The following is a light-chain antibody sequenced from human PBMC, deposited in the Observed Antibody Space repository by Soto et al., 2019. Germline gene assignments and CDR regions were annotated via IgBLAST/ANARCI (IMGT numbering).Light chain of an antibody. J-gene: IGKJ1*01. CDR1: QSVTSNY. V-gene: IGKV3-20*01. Sequence: EIVLTQSPGTLSLSPVERATLSCRASQSVTSNYLAWYQQKPGQAPRLLIFGASSRATGIPDKFSGSGSGTDFTLTISRLEPDDFAVYYCQRYGGPSWTFGQGTRVEIK. CDR2: GAS. CDR3: QRYGGPSWT.